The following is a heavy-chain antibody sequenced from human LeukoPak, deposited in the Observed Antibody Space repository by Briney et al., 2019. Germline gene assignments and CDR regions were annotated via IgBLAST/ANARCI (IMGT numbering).Heavy chain of an antibody. CDR3: VRDYGPRIAGRRHESMQSTYDY. Sequence: DSVKGRFTISRDNSKNTLYLQMNSLRGDDTAVDYCVRDYGPRIAGRRHESMQSTYDYWGQGTLVTVSS. J-gene: IGHJ4*02. V-gene: IGHV3-30*01. D-gene: IGHD6-6*01.